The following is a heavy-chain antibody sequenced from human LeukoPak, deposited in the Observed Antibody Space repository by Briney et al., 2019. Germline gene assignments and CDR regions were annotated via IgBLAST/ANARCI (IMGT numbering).Heavy chain of an antibody. CDR3: ARVPDLTVTTPFGWFDP. V-gene: IGHV1-18*01. J-gene: IGHJ5*02. CDR2: ISAYNGNT. Sequence: ASVKVSCKASGYTFTSYGISWVRQAPGQGLEWMGWISAYNGNTNYAQNLQGRVTMTTDTSTSTTYMELSSLRSEDTAVYYCARVPDLTVTTPFGWFDPWGQGTLVTVSS. CDR1: GYTFTSYG. D-gene: IGHD4-17*01.